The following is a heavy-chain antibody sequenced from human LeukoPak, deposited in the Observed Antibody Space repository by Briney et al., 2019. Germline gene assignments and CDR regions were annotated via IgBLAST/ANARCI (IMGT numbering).Heavy chain of an antibody. Sequence: SDTLYLTCKVSGDSFSSYYRSWIRQPAGQGLEWIGRIYTNGGTNYNPSLNNRVTISADTSTNHFSLKLSSVITADTAVFYYAGDRPPAARLEDYYYYTDVWGKGTTVSVCS. CDR2: IYTNGGT. J-gene: IGHJ6*03. D-gene: IGHD1-1*01. CDR3: AGDRPPAARLEDYYYYTDV. V-gene: IGHV4-4*07. CDR1: GDSFSSYY.